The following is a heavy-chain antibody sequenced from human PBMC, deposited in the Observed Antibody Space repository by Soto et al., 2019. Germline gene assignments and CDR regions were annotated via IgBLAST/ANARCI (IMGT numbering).Heavy chain of an antibody. Sequence: ETLSLTCSVYGGLRSESYWTWIRQPLGKRLEWIGDINHVGVTNYNPSVESRVTMSVDTSRNQFSMRLSSVTAADTAVSFSACPHISFSFVPFYYWGQGTLVTVSS. CDR1: GGLRSESY. D-gene: IGHD6-6*01. CDR3: ACPHISFSFVPFYY. J-gene: IGHJ4*02. V-gene: IGHV4-34*01. CDR2: INHVGVT.